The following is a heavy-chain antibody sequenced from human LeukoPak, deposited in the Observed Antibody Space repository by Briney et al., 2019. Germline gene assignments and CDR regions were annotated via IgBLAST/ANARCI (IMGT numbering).Heavy chain of an antibody. Sequence: GGSLKLSCAASGSTFSGSAMHWVRQASGKGLEWVGRIRSKANSYATAYAASVKGRFTISRDDSKNTAYLQMNSLKTEDTAVYYCTSWVAAIRDYFDYWGQGTLVTVSS. CDR2: IRSKANSYAT. J-gene: IGHJ4*02. CDR3: TSWVAAIRDYFDY. D-gene: IGHD2-15*01. CDR1: GSTFSGSA. V-gene: IGHV3-73*01.